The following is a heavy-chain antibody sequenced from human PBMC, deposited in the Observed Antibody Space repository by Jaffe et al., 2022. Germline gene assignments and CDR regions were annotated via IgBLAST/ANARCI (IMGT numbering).Heavy chain of an antibody. Sequence: QVQLQQWGAGLLKPSETLSLTCAVYGGSFSGYYWSWIRQPPGKGLEWIGEINHSGSTNYNPSLKSRVTISVDTSKNQFSLKLSSVTAADTAVYYCARSPPFSGQWLVQRRGYYFDYWGQGTLVTVSS. CDR2: INHSGST. J-gene: IGHJ4*02. V-gene: IGHV4-34*01. CDR3: ARSPPFSGQWLVQRRGYYFDY. CDR1: GGSFSGYY. D-gene: IGHD6-19*01.